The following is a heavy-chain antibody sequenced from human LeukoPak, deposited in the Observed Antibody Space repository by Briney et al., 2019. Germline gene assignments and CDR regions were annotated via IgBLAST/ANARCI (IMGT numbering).Heavy chain of an antibody. Sequence: ASVKVSCKASGYTFTSYDINWVRQATGQGLEWMGWMNPNSGNTGYAQKFQGRVTITRNTSISTAYMELSSLRSEDTPVYYCARTSYYYGSGSYGDGFDPWGQGTLVTVSS. J-gene: IGHJ5*02. D-gene: IGHD3-10*01. V-gene: IGHV1-8*03. CDR3: ARTSYYYGSGSYGDGFDP. CDR1: GYTFTSYD. CDR2: MNPNSGNT.